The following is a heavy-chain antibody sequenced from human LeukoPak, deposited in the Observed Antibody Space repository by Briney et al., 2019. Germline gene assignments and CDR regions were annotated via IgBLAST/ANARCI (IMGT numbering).Heavy chain of an antibody. CDR1: GYTFTGYY. CDR3: ARGPYIIVVVVAAIGWFDP. V-gene: IGHV1-2*02. Sequence: GASVKVSCKASGYTFTGYYMHWVRQAPGQGLEWMGWINPNSGGTNYAQKFQGRVTITRDTSISTAYMELSRLRSDDTAVYYCARGPYIIVVVVAAIGWFDPWGQGTLVTVSS. D-gene: IGHD2-15*01. CDR2: INPNSGGT. J-gene: IGHJ5*02.